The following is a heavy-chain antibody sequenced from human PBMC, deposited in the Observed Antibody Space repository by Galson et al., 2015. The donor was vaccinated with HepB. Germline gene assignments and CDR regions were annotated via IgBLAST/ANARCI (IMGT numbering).Heavy chain of an antibody. D-gene: IGHD2-15*01. CDR1: GYSFVNYW. V-gene: IGHV5-51*03. CDR3: ARGVAASGLSYWLDS. Sequence: QSGAEVKKPGESLQISCETSGYSFVNYWIVWVRQMPGKGLEWTGIIWPRDSNTVYSPSFQGQVTISADKSISTAFLQWRSLKASDTAIYYCARGVAASGLSYWLDSWGQGTLVTVST. CDR2: IWPRDSNT. J-gene: IGHJ5*01.